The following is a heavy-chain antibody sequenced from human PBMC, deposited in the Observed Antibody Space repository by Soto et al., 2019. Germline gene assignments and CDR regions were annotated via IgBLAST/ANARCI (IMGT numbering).Heavy chain of an antibody. D-gene: IGHD1-1*01. V-gene: IGHV4-31*03. CDR3: AIALRPTGRPGYWYFDL. CDR2: IYYSGNT. J-gene: IGHJ2*01. Sequence: QVQLQESGPGLVKPSQTLSLTCTVAGVSISTGGRFWSWVRQHPGKGLEWIGYIYYSGNTDYNPSLKSRLSISVDMSKNQFSLNLRSVTAADTAAYYCAIALRPTGRPGYWYFDLWGRGTLVTVSS. CDR1: GVSISTGGRF.